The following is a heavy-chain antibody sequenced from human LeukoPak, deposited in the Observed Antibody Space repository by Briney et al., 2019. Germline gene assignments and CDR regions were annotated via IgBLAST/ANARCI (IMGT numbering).Heavy chain of an antibody. Sequence: PGGSLRLSCAASGFTVRSSYMSWVRQAPGEGLEWVSVMYGGGSTYYADSVKGRFTISRDNSKNTLYLQMNSLRAQDTAVYYCARIVATILGNWFDPWGQGTLVTVSS. J-gene: IGHJ5*02. CDR2: MYGGGST. D-gene: IGHD5-12*01. CDR1: GFTVRSSY. CDR3: ARIVATILGNWFDP. V-gene: IGHV3-66*02.